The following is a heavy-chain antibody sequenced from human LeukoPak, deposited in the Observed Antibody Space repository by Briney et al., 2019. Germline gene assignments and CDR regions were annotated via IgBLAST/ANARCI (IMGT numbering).Heavy chain of an antibody. V-gene: IGHV4-39*07. CDR2: IYYSGST. CDR1: GGSISSSSYY. CDR3: ARVDDSSGYYPTPHFDY. Sequence: PSETLSLTCTVSGGSISSSSYYWGWIRQPPGKGLEWIGIIYYSGSTYYNPSLKSRVTISVDTSKNQFSLKLSSVTAADTAVYYCARVDDSSGYYPTPHFDYWGQGTLVTVSS. D-gene: IGHD3-22*01. J-gene: IGHJ4*02.